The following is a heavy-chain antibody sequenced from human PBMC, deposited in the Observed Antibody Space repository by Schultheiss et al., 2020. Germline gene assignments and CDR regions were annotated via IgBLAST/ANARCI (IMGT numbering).Heavy chain of an antibody. D-gene: IGHD1-1*01. CDR3: ARGDGTFDP. V-gene: IGHV4-34*01. CDR2: INHSGST. Sequence: SETLSLTCAVYGGSFSDNYWSWIRQPPGKGLEWIGEINHSGSTNYNPSLKSRVTMSVDTSKNQFSLKLTSVTAADTAVYYCARGDGTFDPWGQGTLVTVSS. CDR1: GGSFSDNY. J-gene: IGHJ5*02.